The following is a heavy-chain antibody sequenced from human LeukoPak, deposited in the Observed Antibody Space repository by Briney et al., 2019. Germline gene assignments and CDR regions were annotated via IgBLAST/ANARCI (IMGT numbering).Heavy chain of an antibody. V-gene: IGHV6-1*01. CDR3: TKLHGS. D-gene: IGHD4-23*01. CDR2: TSFRSRSFN. CDR1: GDSVSSTSAA. Sequence: SQTLSLTCALFGDSVSSTSAAWGWGRPSPSRGLEWLGRTSFRSRSFNDYAVSVQSPITIAPDISKNQFSLQLHSVTPEDTAVYYCTKLHGSWGQGTLVTVAS. J-gene: IGHJ5*02.